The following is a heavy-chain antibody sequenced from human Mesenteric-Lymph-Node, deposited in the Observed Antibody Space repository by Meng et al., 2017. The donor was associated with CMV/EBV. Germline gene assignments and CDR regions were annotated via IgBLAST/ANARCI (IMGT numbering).Heavy chain of an antibody. D-gene: IGHD4-23*01. CDR3: ARHQRWLKSEGGFNY. V-gene: IGHV4-34*01. Sequence: QGPLRHRGRGLLKPSETLSLTCAVYGGPFSGYYWSWIRQPPGKGLEWIGEINHSGSTNYNPSLKSRVTISVDTSKNQFSLKLSSVTAADTAVYYCARHQRWLKSEGGFNYWGQGTLVTVSS. CDR1: GGPFSGYY. J-gene: IGHJ4*02. CDR2: INHSGST.